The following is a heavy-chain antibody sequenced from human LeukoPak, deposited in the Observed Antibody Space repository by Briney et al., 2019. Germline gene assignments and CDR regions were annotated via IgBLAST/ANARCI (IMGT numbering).Heavy chain of an antibody. J-gene: IGHJ4*02. V-gene: IGHV3-21*01. CDR1: GFTFSSYS. CDR2: ISSSSSYI. CDR3: ARVIAAATIDY. D-gene: IGHD6-13*01. Sequence: PGGSLRLSCAASGFTFSSYSMNWVRQAPGKGLEWVSSISSSSSYIYYADSVKSRFTISRDNAKNSLYLQMNSLRAEDTAVYYCARVIAAATIDYWGQGTLVTVSS.